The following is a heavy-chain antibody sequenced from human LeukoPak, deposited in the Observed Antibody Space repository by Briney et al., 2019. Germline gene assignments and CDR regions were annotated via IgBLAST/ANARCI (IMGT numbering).Heavy chain of an antibody. J-gene: IGHJ6*03. CDR2: IYYSGST. CDR1: GGSISSYY. CDR3: ARVSSGSYYPYYYYYMDV. Sequence: PSETLSLTCTVSGGSISSYYWSWIRQPPGKGLEWIGYIYYSGSTNYNPSLKSRVTISLDTSKNQFSLKLSSVTAADTAIYYCARVSSGSYYPYYYYYMDVWGKGTTVTISS. D-gene: IGHD3-10*01. V-gene: IGHV4-59*01.